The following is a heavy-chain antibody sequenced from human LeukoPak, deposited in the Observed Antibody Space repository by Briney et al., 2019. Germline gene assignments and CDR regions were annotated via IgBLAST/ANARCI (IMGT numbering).Heavy chain of an antibody. CDR3: AAGLDGFGVGYFDC. CDR1: GGSISSGDYY. CDR2: IYYSGST. J-gene: IGHJ4*02. V-gene: IGHV4-30-4*01. D-gene: IGHD3-16*01. Sequence: PSETLSLTCTVSGGSISSGDYYWSWIRQPSGKGLEWIGYIYYSGSTYYNPSLKSRVTISVDTSKNQFSLKLSSVTAADTAVYYCAAGLDGFGVGYFDCWGQGTLVTVSS.